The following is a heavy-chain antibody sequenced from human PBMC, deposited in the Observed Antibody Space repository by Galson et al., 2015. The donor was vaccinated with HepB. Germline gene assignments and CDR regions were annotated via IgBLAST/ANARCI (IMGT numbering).Heavy chain of an antibody. J-gene: IGHJ6*03. CDR3: ARVSLTMVRGDYYYYYMDV. Sequence: PGKGLEWIGYIYYSGSTHYNPSLKSRVTISVDTSKNQFSLKLSSVTAADTAVYYCARVSLTMVRGDYYYYYMDVWGKGTTVTVSS. CDR2: IYYSGST. D-gene: IGHD3-10*01. V-gene: IGHV4-30-4*01.